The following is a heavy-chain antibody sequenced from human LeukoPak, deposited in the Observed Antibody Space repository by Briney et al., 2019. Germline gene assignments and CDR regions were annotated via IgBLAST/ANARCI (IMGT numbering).Heavy chain of an antibody. V-gene: IGHV3-15*01. Sequence: GGSLRLSYAASGFTFSNAWMSWVRQAPGKGLEWVGRIKSKTDGGTPDYAAPVKGRFTISRDDSKNTLYLQMNSLKTADTAVYYCTTMITIFGVARMDVWGQGTTVTVSS. CDR1: GFTFSNAW. J-gene: IGHJ6*02. CDR2: IKSKTDGGTP. CDR3: TTMITIFGVARMDV. D-gene: IGHD3-3*01.